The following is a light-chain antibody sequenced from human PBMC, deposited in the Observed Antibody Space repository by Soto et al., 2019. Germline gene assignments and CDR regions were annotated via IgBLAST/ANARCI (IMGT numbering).Light chain of an antibody. J-gene: IGLJ1*01. CDR2: EVS. V-gene: IGLV2-14*01. CDR1: SSDVGGYNY. CDR3: SSYTTTSTYV. Sequence: QSVLTQPASVSGSPGQSITISCTGTSSDVGGYNYVSWYQQHPGKAPKLMIYEVSNRPSGVSYRFSGSKSGNTASLTISGLQAEDEADYYCSSYTTTSTYVFGTGTKGHRP.